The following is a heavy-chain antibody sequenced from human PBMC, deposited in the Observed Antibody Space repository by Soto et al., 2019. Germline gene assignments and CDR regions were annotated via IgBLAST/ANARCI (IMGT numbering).Heavy chain of an antibody. CDR2: IIPIFGTA. J-gene: IGHJ4*02. CDR1: GGTFSSYA. D-gene: IGHD1-26*01. Sequence: ASVKVSCKASGGTFSSYAISWVRQAPGQGLEWMGGIIPIFGTANYAQKFQGRVTITADESTSTAYMELSSLRSEDTAVYYCARDPGTRGGSYSRSYYFDYWGQGTLVTVSS. V-gene: IGHV1-69*13. CDR3: ARDPGTRGGSYSRSYYFDY.